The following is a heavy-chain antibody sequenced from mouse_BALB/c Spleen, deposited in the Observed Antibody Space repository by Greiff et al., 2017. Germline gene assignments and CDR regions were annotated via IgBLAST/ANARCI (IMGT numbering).Heavy chain of an antibody. CDR3: ARLYDYDAMDY. J-gene: IGHJ4*01. V-gene: IGHV5-12-2*01. CDR1: GFTFSSYT. CDR2: ISNGGGST. Sequence: EVHLVESGGGLVQPGGSLKLSCAASGFTFSSYTMSWVRQTPEKRLEWVAYISNGGGSTYYPDTVKGRFTISRDNAKNTLYLQMSSLKSEDTAMYYCARLYDYDAMDYWGQGTSVTVSS. D-gene: IGHD2-3*01.